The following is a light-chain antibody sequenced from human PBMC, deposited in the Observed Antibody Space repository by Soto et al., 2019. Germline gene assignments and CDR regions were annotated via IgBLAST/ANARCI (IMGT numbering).Light chain of an antibody. CDR1: QTVSSY. V-gene: IGKV1-39*01. J-gene: IGKJ5*01. CDR2: ATS. Sequence: DIQITQSPSSLSASVGDRVNITCRAGQTVSSYLNWYQQKPGTVPKLLIYATSNLQSGVPSRFSGSGSGTDYTLTISSLQPEDFATYYCQQSYRTPTFGQGTRLEI. CDR3: QQSYRTPT.